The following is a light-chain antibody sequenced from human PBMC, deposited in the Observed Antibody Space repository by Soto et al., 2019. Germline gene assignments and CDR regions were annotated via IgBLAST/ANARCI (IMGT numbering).Light chain of an antibody. Sequence: SGDAGGHHYVSSYQQHPGKAPKLIIYDVSKRPSGVPDRFSGSKSGNTASLTISGLQAEDEADYYCCSYVATYTFVFVTRTTVTV. J-gene: IGLJ1*01. CDR3: CSYVATYTFV. CDR2: DVS. V-gene: IGLV2-11*01. CDR1: SGDAGGHHY.